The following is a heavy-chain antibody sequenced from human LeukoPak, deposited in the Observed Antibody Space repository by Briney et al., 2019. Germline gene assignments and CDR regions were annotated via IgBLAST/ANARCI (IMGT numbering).Heavy chain of an antibody. J-gene: IGHJ4*02. V-gene: IGHV4-39*07. Sequence: SETLSLTCTVSGGSIRSDRNYWGWVRQPPGKGLEWIGSIYYSGATYYNPSLKSRVAVSLDTSKKQFSLKLTSVTAADTAVYYCARVPTGHGGIIVTFDYWGWEPWSPSPQ. CDR3: ARVPTGHGGIIVTFDY. CDR2: IYYSGAT. D-gene: IGHD3-16*02. CDR1: GGSIRSDRNY.